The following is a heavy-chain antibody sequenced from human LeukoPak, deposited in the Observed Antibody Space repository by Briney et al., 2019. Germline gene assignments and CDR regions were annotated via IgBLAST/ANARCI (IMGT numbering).Heavy chain of an antibody. J-gene: IGHJ6*02. Sequence: GGSLRLSCAASGFTFSGSAMHWVRQASGKGLEWVGRIRSKANSYATAYAASVKGRYTISRDDSKNTAYLQMNSLKTEDTAVYYCTSSPGYCSSTSCYGYYYGMDVWGQGTTVTVSS. CDR2: IRSKANSYAT. CDR1: GFTFSGSA. V-gene: IGHV3-73*01. D-gene: IGHD2-2*03. CDR3: TSSPGYCSSTSCYGYYYGMDV.